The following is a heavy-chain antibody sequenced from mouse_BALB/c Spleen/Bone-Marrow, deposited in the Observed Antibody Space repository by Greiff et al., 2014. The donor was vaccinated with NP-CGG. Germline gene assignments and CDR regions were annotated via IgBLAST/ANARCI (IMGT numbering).Heavy chain of an antibody. D-gene: IGHD1-1*01. CDR1: AVDFSRYW. J-gene: IGHJ2*01. Sequence: PAPAVDFSRYWMSWVRQAPGKGLEWIGEINPDSSTINYTPSLKDKFIISRDNAKNTLYLQMSKVRSEDTALYYCARLGYYGSMGYWGQGTTLTVSS. CDR2: INPDSSTI. CDR3: ARLGYYGSMGY. V-gene: IGHV4-1*02.